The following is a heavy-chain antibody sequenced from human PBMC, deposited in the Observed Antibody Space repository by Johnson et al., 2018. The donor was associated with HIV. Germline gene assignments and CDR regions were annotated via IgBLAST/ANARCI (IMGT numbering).Heavy chain of an antibody. CDR2: TSYDGINK. CDR1: GFTFSSYA. Sequence: QVQLVESGGGVVQPGRSLRLSCAASGFTFSSYAMHWVRQAPGKGLEWVAVTSYDGINKYYADSVKGRFTISRDNSKNTLYLQMNSLRAEDTAVDYCASDRALSHPGGAFDIWGRGTVVTVSS. J-gene: IGHJ3*02. D-gene: IGHD2/OR15-2a*01. V-gene: IGHV3-30-3*01. CDR3: ASDRALSHPGGAFDI.